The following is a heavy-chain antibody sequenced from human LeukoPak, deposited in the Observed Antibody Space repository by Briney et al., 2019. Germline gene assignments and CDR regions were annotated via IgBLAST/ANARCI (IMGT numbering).Heavy chain of an antibody. J-gene: IGHJ6*02. V-gene: IGHV3-23*01. D-gene: IGHD6-19*01. Sequence: GGSLRLSCAASGFTFSSYAMSWVRQAPGKGLEWVSVLSGSGGNTYYADSVKGRFTISRDNSKNTLYLQMNTLRAEDTAVYFCAKEPLAVAGDYYYYGMDVWGQGTTVTVSS. CDR1: GFTFSSYA. CDR2: LSGSGGNT. CDR3: AKEPLAVAGDYYYYGMDV.